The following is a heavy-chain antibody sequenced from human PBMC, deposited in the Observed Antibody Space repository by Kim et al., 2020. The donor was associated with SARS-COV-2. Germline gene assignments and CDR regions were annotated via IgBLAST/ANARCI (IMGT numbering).Heavy chain of an antibody. D-gene: IGHD3-22*01. CDR3: ARDRAFGDYDSSDY. V-gene: IGHV3-33*01. Sequence: YADSAKGRFTISRDNSKNTLYLQMNSLRAEDTAVYYCARDRAFGDYDSSDYWGQGTLVTVSS. J-gene: IGHJ4*02.